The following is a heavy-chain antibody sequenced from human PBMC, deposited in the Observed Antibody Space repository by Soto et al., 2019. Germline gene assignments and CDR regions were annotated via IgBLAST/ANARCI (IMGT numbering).Heavy chain of an antibody. CDR2: ISSSSSYI. CDR1: GFTFSSYS. D-gene: IGHD6-6*01. CDR3: ARDMSIAARQVNWFDP. V-gene: IGHV3-21*01. J-gene: IGHJ5*02. Sequence: GGSLRLSCAASGFTFSSYSMNWVRQAPGKGLEWVSSISSSSSYIYYADSVKGRFTISRDNAKNSLYLQMNSLRAEDTAVYYCARDMSIAARQVNWFDPCGQGTLVTVSS.